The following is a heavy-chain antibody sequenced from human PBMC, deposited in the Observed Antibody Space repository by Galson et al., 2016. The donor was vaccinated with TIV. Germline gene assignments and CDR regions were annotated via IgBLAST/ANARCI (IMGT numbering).Heavy chain of an antibody. V-gene: IGHV1-18*01. J-gene: IGHJ4*02. CDR2: ISTYNGYT. CDR1: GYSSTNYG. D-gene: IGHD3-22*01. Sequence: SVKVSCKASGYSSTNYGIAWVRQAPGQGLEWMGWISTYNGYTDYAQKLQGRVTMTTDTSTSTAYMELRSLRSDDTAMYYCARDPTYYDTNGWGHWGQGTLVIVSS. CDR3: ARDPTYYDTNGWGH.